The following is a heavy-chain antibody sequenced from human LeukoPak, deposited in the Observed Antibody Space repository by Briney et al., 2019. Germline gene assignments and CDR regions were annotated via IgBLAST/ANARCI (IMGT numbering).Heavy chain of an antibody. CDR1: GFTFSSYG. CDR3: VRGMGAIDH. V-gene: IGHV3-48*02. J-gene: IGHJ4*02. D-gene: IGHD4/OR15-4a*01. CDR2: ISSSRSST. Sequence: GGSLRLSCAASGFTFSSYGMNWVRQAPGKGLEWVSYISSSRSSTYYADSVKGRFTIYRDNAKNSLYLQMNSPRDEDTAVYSCVRGMGAIDHWGQGTLVTVSS.